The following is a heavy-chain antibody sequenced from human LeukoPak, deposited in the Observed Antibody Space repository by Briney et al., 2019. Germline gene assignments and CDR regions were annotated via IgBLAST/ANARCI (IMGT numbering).Heavy chain of an antibody. CDR1: GFTFSSYW. CDR3: ARDHYGSSFGY. J-gene: IGHJ4*02. D-gene: IGHD3-10*01. Sequence: GGSLILSCGASGFTFSSYWMHWVRQAPGRGLVWISRINNDGSSGYYADSVKGRFTISRDNAKNTLDLQMNSLRAEDTAVYYCARDHYGSSFGYWGQGTLVTVSS. CDR2: INNDGSSG. V-gene: IGHV3-74*01.